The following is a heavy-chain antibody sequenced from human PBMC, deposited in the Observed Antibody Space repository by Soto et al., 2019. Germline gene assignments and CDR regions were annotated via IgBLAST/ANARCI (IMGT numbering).Heavy chain of an antibody. D-gene: IGHD3-16*02. Sequence: ASVKVSCKASGYTFPSYDINWVRLATGQGLEWMGWMNPNTNNTAYAQKFQGRVTLTWDTSTSTVYMELSSLRSGDTAVYYCIIAGVFVLDAFDLWGQGTVVTVSS. CDR2: MNPNTNNT. V-gene: IGHV1-8*01. CDR1: GYTFPSYD. CDR3: IIAGVFVLDAFDL. J-gene: IGHJ3*01.